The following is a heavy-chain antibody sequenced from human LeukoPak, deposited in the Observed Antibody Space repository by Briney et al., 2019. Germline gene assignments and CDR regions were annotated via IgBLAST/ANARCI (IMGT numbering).Heavy chain of an antibody. V-gene: IGHV3-11*01. CDR3: ARIYGGY. CDR2: IGTGGTPI. D-gene: IGHD3-16*01. CDR1: GFTFRDYY. J-gene: IGHJ4*02. Sequence: GESLRLSCAASGFTFRDYYMSWIRQAPGKGLEWVSYIGTGGTPIDYADSVKGRFTISRDDAKSSLYLQMNNVRAKETAFYYCARIYGGYWGQGALVSVSS.